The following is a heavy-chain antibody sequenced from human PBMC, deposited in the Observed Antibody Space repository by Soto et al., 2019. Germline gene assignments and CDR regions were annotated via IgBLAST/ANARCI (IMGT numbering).Heavy chain of an antibody. J-gene: IGHJ6*02. CDR3: AKWLRPHVWFGESDYYYGMDV. V-gene: IGHV3-23*01. CDR2: ISGSGGST. Sequence: EVQLLESGGGLVQPGGSLRLSCAASGFTFSSYAMSWVRQAPGKGLEWVSAISGSGGSTYYADSVKGRFTISRDNSKNTLYLQMNSLRAEDTAVYYCAKWLRPHVWFGESDYYYGMDVWGQGTTVTVSS. CDR1: GFTFSSYA. D-gene: IGHD3-10*01.